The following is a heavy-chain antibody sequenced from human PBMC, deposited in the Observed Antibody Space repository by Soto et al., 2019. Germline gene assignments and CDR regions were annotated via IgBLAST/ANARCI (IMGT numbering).Heavy chain of an antibody. Sequence: QVQLVQSGAEVKKPGASVKVSCKASGYTFTSYGISWVRQAPGQGLEWMGWISAYNGNTKYAQKLQGRVTMTTDTSTRTAYMELRRLRSDDTAVYYCARYDAPYYYGSGSYSGANWFDPWGQGTLVTVSS. D-gene: IGHD3-10*01. J-gene: IGHJ5*02. V-gene: IGHV1-18*04. CDR1: GYTFTSYG. CDR2: ISAYNGNT. CDR3: ARYDAPYYYGSGSYSGANWFDP.